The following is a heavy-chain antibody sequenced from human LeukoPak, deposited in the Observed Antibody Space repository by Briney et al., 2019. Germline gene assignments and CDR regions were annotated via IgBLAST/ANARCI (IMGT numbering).Heavy chain of an antibody. J-gene: IGHJ5*02. V-gene: IGHV4-4*07. Sequence: SETLSLTCTVSGGSISSYYWSWIRQPAGKGLEWIGRIYTSGSTNYNPSLKSRVTMSVDTSKNQFSLKLSSVTAADTAVYYCARGSYDFWSGPLSGNWFDPWGQGTLVTVSS. CDR2: IYTSGST. CDR1: GGSISSYY. CDR3: ARGSYDFWSGPLSGNWFDP. D-gene: IGHD3-3*01.